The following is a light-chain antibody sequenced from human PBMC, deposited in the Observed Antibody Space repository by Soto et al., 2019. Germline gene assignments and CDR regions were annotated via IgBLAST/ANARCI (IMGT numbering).Light chain of an antibody. J-gene: IGKJ5*01. Sequence: EIMMTQSPATLSVSPGERATLSCRASQSVRNNLAWYQQKPGQAPRLLIYYASTRATGIPARFSGSGSGTEFTLTISSLQSEYFALYYCQQYNNWPPITFGQGTRLEI. CDR2: YAS. CDR3: QQYNNWPPIT. V-gene: IGKV3-15*01. CDR1: QSVRNN.